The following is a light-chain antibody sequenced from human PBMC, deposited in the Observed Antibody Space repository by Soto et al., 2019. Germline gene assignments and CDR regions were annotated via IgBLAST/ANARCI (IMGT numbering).Light chain of an antibody. J-gene: IGLJ2*01. CDR1: SSDVGAFNY. V-gene: IGLV2-14*01. Sequence: LTQPASVSGSPGQSITISCTGASSDVGAFNYVSWYQQHPGKAPKLLIYEVSNRPSGLSNRFSGSKSGNTASLTISGLQAEDEADYYCSSYTSSTTRVFGGGTKVTVL. CDR3: SSYTSSTTRV. CDR2: EVS.